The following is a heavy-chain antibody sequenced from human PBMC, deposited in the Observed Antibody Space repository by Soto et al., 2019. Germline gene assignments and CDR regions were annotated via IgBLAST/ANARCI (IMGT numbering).Heavy chain of an antibody. J-gene: IGHJ4*02. CDR3: AREYTYDFDH. D-gene: IGHD3-16*01. CDR1: GFSFGVSGVG. V-gene: IGHV2-5*02. CDR2: VFWDDDK. Sequence: QITLKESGPTLVKPTQTLTLTCTFSGFSFGVSGVGVGWIRQPPGRALEWLGLVFWDDDKRYSPSLESRLTLTKDTSNNQVFRTETNLDPGDTGTYYGAREYTYDFDHWGQGTLVTVSS.